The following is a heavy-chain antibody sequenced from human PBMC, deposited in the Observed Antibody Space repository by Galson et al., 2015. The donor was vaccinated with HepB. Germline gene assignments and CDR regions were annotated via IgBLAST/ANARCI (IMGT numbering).Heavy chain of an antibody. J-gene: IGHJ4*02. D-gene: IGHD6-13*01. CDR3: ARERRPPSIAAAGATHFDY. Sequence: SVKVSCKASGYTFTSYGISWVRQAPGQGLEWMGWIITYNGNTNYAQKLQGRVTITTDTSTSTAYMELRSLRSDDTAVYYCARERRPPSIAAAGATHFDYWGQGTLVTVSS. V-gene: IGHV1-18*04. CDR2: IITYNGNT. CDR1: GYTFTSYG.